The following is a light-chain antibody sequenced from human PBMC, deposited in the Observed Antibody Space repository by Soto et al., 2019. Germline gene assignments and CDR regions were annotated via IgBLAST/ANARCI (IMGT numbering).Light chain of an antibody. CDR1: QTVESY. J-gene: IGKJ2*01. CDR2: GAT. Sequence: DIQMTQSPSSLSASIGDRVTITCRASQTVESYLNWYQHKPGKAPQLLISGATTLRGGVPSRFSGSASGPDFTLTISSLQPEDVATYYCEQCYSTPYTLGQWTKL. CDR3: EQCYSTPYT. V-gene: IGKV1-39*01.